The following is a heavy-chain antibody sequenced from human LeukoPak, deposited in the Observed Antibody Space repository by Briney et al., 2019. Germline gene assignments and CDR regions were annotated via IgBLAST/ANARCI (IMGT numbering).Heavy chain of an antibody. CDR1: GYTFTGYY. D-gene: IGHD2-2*01. J-gene: IGHJ5*02. CDR3: ARGLLIVVVPAAMGNWFDP. CDR2: INPNSGGT. Sequence: ASVKVSCKASGYTFTGYYMHWVRQAPGQGLEWMGWINPNSGGTNYAQKFQGRVTMTRDTSISTAYMELSRLRSDDTAVYYCARGLLIVVVPAAMGNWFDPWGQGTLVTVSS. V-gene: IGHV1-2*02.